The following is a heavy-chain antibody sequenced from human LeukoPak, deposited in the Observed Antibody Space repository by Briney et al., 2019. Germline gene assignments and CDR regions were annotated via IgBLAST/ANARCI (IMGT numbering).Heavy chain of an antibody. D-gene: IGHD1-1*01. CDR2: ISYDGSNK. CDR3: AKEDGTTGYYSGMDV. CDR1: GFTFSSYG. J-gene: IGHJ6*04. Sequence: PGRSLRLSCAASGFTFSSYGMHWVRQAPGKGLEWVAVISYDGSNKYYADSVRGRLTISRDNSKNTLYLQMNSLRAEDTAVYCCAKEDGTTGYYSGMDVWGKGTTVTVSS. V-gene: IGHV3-30*18.